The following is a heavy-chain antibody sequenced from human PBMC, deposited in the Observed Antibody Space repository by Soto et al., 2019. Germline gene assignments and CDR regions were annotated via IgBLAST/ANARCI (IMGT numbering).Heavy chain of an antibody. CDR2: IYYSGST. CDR3: ARGGGGDWFDP. CDR1: GGSISSYY. D-gene: IGHD3-16*01. Sequence: SETLSLTCTVSGGSISSYYWSWIRQPPGKGLEWIGYIYYSGSTNYNPSLKSRVTISVDTSKNQFSLKLSSVTAADTAVYYGARGGGGDWFDPWGQGTLVTVSS. V-gene: IGHV4-59*01. J-gene: IGHJ5*02.